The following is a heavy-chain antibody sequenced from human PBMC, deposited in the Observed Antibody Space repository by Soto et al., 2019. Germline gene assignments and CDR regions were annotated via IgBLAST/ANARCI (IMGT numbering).Heavy chain of an antibody. Sequence: ASVKVSCKVSGYTLTELSMHWVRQAPGKGLEWMGGFDPEDGETIYAQKFQGRVTMTEDTSTDTAYMELSSLRSEDTAVYYCATALAYCGGDCCSNPDATGLDYGMDVWGQGTTVTVSS. CDR3: ATALAYCGGDCCSNPDATGLDYGMDV. D-gene: IGHD2-21*02. CDR2: FDPEDGET. V-gene: IGHV1-24*01. CDR1: GYTLTELS. J-gene: IGHJ6*02.